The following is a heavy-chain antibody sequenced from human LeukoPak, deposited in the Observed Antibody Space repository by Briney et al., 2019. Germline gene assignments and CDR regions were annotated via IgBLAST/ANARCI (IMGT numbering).Heavy chain of an antibody. CDR2: IYPADSTA. CDR3: ARLGTYYSAFDI. J-gene: IGHJ3*02. D-gene: IGHD1-26*01. CDR1: GYSFTTYW. V-gene: IGHV5-51*01. Sequence: GESLKISCKASGYSFTTYWIGWVRQVPGKGLEWVGIIYPADSTAKYSPSFQGQVTISVDKSISTAYLQWSSLKASDTAMYYCARLGTYYSAFDIWGQGTMVTVSS.